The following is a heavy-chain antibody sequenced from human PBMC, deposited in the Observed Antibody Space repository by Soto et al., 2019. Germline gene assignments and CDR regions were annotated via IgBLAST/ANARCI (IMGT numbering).Heavy chain of an antibody. Sequence: SETLSLTCTVSGGSISSYYWSWIRQPPGKGLEWIGYIYYSGSTNYNPSLKSRVTISVDTSKNQFSLKLSSVTAADTAVYYCAREVNYYGSNSFDYWGQGTLVTVSS. CDR2: IYYSGST. V-gene: IGHV4-59*01. CDR3: AREVNYYGSNSFDY. D-gene: IGHD3-10*01. CDR1: GGSISSYY. J-gene: IGHJ4*02.